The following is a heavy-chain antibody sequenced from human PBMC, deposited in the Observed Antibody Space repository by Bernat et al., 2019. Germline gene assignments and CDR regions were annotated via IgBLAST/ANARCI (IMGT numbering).Heavy chain of an antibody. Sequence: QVQLVQSGAEVKKPGASVKVSCKASGYTFTSYYMHWVRQAPGQGLEWMGWINPDGGGTSHAQNFQGRLTLTRDTSISTSYMELSSLRSDDAAIYYCARAGTGWYFLDYWGQGSQVTVS. CDR2: INPDGGGT. CDR1: GYTFTSYY. CDR3: ARAGTGWYFLDY. D-gene: IGHD6-19*01. J-gene: IGHJ4*02. V-gene: IGHV1-2*02.